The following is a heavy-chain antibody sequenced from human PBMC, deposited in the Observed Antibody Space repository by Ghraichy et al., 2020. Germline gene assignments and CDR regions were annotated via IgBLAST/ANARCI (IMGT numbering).Heavy chain of an antibody. V-gene: IGHV3-23*01. CDR3: ARYCRSTSCYPYFGMDV. CDR1: GFTFSTYA. CDR2: ISGGGDST. J-gene: IGHJ6*02. D-gene: IGHD2-2*01. Sequence: GGSLRLSCAASGFTFSTYAISWVRQAPGKGLEWVSAISGGGDSTYYADSVKGRFTVSRDNSENTLYLQMNSLRAEDTAVYYCARYCRSTSCYPYFGMDVWGQGTTVTVS.